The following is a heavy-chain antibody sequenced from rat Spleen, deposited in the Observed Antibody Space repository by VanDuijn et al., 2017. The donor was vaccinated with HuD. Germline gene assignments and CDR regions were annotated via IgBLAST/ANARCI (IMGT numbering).Heavy chain of an antibody. J-gene: IGHJ4*01. CDR3: ARVDVYYGLKAYYYVMDA. D-gene: IGHD1-6*01. CDR2: ISYEGSST. V-gene: IGHV5-22*01. Sequence: EVQLVESGGGLVQPGRSLKLSCAASGFTFSDYYMAWVRQAPKKGLEWVASISYEGSSTYYGDSVKGRFTISRDNAKNTQYLQMDSLRSEDTATYYCARVDVYYGLKAYYYVMDAWGQGASVTVSS. CDR1: GFTFSDYY.